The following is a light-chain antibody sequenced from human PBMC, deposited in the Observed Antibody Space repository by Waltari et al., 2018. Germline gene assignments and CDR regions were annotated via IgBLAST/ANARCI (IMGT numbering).Light chain of an antibody. CDR3: LLAYNGDRV. CDR2: DTS. CDR1: TGAVTSGPY. J-gene: IGLJ3*02. V-gene: IGLV7-46*01. Sequence: QAVVTQESSVTVFSGGPVTRTCCSSTGAVTSGPYCYWFQQKPGQAPKTLIYDTSGKHSLTHARCSGSLLGGQAALTRAGAQAEDDGVYYCLLAYNGDRVFGRGTKLTVL.